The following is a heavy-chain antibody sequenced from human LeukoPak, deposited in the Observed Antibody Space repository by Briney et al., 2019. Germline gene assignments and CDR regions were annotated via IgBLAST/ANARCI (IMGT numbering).Heavy chain of an antibody. Sequence: PGRSLRLSCAASGFTFSSYGMHWVRQAPGKGLDRFSAITGSGDSTYYADSLKGRFTISRDNSKNTLYLQMNSLRAEDTAVYYCVKGSSTSRPYYFDYWGQGTLVTVSS. CDR2: ITGSGDST. J-gene: IGHJ4*02. CDR3: VKGSSTSRPYYFDY. V-gene: IGHV3-23*01. D-gene: IGHD3-10*01. CDR1: GFTFSSYG.